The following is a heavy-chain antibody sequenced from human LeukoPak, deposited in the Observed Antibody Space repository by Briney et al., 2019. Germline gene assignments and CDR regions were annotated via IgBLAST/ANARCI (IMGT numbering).Heavy chain of an antibody. V-gene: IGHV5-10-1*01. D-gene: IGHD3-22*01. J-gene: IGHJ4*02. CDR1: GYSFTSYW. CDR2: LDPSNSYT. CDR3: ASQDYYDTRGLVY. Sequence: GEPRKISCKGSGYSFTSYWISWVRQMPGKGLEWMGRLDPSNSYTNYSPSLPGHATISADKSISTAYLQWSSLKASDAAMYYCASQDYYDTRGLVYCGAGAPVTVSS.